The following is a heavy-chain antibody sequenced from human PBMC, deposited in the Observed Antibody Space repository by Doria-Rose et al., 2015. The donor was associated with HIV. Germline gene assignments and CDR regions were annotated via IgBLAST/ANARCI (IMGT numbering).Heavy chain of an antibody. D-gene: IGHD6-13*01. Sequence: QESGPVLVKPTETLTLTCTVSGVSLSSPGMGVSWIRQPPGKALEWLANIFSDDERSYKTSLKSRLTSSRRTSKRQVVLTMTDMDPVDTATYYCARIKSSRWYHKYYFDFWGQGTLVIVSA. CDR1: GVSLSSPGMG. CDR2: IFSDDER. CDR3: ARIKSSRWYHKYYFDF. V-gene: IGHV2-26*01. J-gene: IGHJ4*02.